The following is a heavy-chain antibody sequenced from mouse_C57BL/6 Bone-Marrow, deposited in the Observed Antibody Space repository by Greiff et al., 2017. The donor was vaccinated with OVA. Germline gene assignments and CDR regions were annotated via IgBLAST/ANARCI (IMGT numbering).Heavy chain of an antibody. CDR3: ARGSSGYDY. Sequence: VQLKQPGAELVKPGASVKLSCKASGYTFTSYWMPWVKQRPGQGLEWIGEIDPSDSYTNYNQKFKGKATLTVDTSSSTAYMQLSSLTSEDSAVYYCARGSSGYDYWGQGTTLTVSS. J-gene: IGHJ2*01. CDR1: GYTFTSYW. V-gene: IGHV1-50*01. CDR2: IDPSDSYT. D-gene: IGHD3-2*02.